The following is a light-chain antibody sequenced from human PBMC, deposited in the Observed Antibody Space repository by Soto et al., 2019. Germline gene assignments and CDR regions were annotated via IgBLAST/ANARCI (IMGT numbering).Light chain of an antibody. J-gene: IGKJ4*01. CDR1: QSVSSSY. CDR3: QQYGSLIT. CDR2: GAS. Sequence: IVFTQSPGTLSLSPGERATLSCRASQSVSSSYLAWYQRKPGQAPRLLIHGASTRAAGISDRFSGSGSGTDFTLTISRLEPEDFAVYYCQQYGSLITFGGGTKVDIK. V-gene: IGKV3-20*01.